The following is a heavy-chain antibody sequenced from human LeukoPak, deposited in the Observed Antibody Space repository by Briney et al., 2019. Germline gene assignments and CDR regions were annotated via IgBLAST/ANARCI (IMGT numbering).Heavy chain of an antibody. D-gene: IGHD1-26*01. CDR3: AKAYVSGSYSYYFDS. CDR2: INHNGNVN. V-gene: IGHV3-7*03. J-gene: IGHJ4*02. Sequence: GGSLRLSCAASGFTFSSYWMNWARQAPGKGLEWVASINHNGNVNYYVDSVKGRFTISRDNSKNTLFLQMNSLRAEDTAVYYCAKAYVSGSYSYYFDSWGQGTLVTVSS. CDR1: GFTFSSYW.